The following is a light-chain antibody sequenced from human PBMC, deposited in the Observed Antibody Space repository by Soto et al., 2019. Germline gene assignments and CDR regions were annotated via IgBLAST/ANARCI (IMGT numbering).Light chain of an antibody. CDR1: SSDVGSHNL. CDR3: CSFGNLHPLPYV. Sequence: QSVLTQPASVSGSPGQSITISCTGTSSDVGSHNLVSWYQQKPGKAPTLIIYEVSERPSGVSSRFSGSKSGNTASLTVSGLQPDDEADYHCCSFGNLHPLPYVLGTGTKATVL. J-gene: IGLJ1*01. CDR2: EVS. V-gene: IGLV2-23*02.